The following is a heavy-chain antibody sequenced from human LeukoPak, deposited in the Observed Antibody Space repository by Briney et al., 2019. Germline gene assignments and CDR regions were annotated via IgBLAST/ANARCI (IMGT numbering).Heavy chain of an antibody. J-gene: IGHJ3*02. V-gene: IGHV4-59*01. CDR1: GGSISSYY. D-gene: IGHD3-3*01. Sequence: SETLSLTCTVSGGSISSYYRSWIRQPPGKGLEWIGYIYYSGSTNYNPSLKSRVTISVDTSKNQFSLKLSSVTAADTAVYYCARAGYDFWSGYYTPDAFDIWGQGTMVTVSS. CDR3: ARAGYDFWSGYYTPDAFDI. CDR2: IYYSGST.